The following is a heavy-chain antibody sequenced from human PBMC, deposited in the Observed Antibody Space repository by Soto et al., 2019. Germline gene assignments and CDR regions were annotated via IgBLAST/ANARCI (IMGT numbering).Heavy chain of an antibody. J-gene: IGHJ4*02. CDR2: ISWDGGST. CDR3: AKDSFPSPGINLVKGSSPQYCFDY. D-gene: IGHD6-13*01. V-gene: IGHV3-43*01. CDR1: GFTFDDYT. Sequence: EVQLVESGGVVVQPGGSLRLSCAASGFTFDDYTMHWVRQAPGKGLEWVSLISWDGGSTYYADSVKGRFTISRDNSKNSLYLQINSLRTEDTALYYCAKDSFPSPGINLVKGSSPQYCFDYWGQGTLVTVSS.